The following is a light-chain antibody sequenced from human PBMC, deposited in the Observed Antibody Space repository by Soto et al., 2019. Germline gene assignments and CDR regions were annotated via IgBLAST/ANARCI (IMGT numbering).Light chain of an antibody. CDR2: EGS. V-gene: IGLV2-23*03. Sequence: QSALTQPASVSGSLGQSITISCTGTTSDIGKYSLVSWYHQHPGKAPKLLIYEGSQPPSGVSNRFSGSKSDNTASLTISGLQAEDEGDYYCSSYAGSRTFLLFGGGTKLTVL. CDR1: TSDIGKYSL. CDR3: SSYAGSRTFLL. J-gene: IGLJ2*01.